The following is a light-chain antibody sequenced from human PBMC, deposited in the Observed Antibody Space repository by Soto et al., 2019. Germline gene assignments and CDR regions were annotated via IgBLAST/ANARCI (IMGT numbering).Light chain of an antibody. J-gene: IGKJ5*01. CDR2: GAS. CDR3: QQYGSSPLT. Sequence: EIVLTQSPGTLSLSPGERATLSCRASQSVSSSYLAWYQQKPGQAPRLLIYGASSRATGIPDRFSGSGSGKDFTITISRLETEDFAVYYCQQYGSSPLTFGQGTRLEIK. V-gene: IGKV3-20*01. CDR1: QSVSSSY.